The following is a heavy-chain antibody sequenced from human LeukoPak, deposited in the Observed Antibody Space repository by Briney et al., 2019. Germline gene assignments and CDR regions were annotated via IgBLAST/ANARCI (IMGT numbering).Heavy chain of an antibody. Sequence: SETLSLTCTVSGGSISSSSYYWGWIRQPPGKGLEWIGSIYYSGSTYYNPSLKSRVTISVDTSKNQFSLKLSSVTAADTAMYYCARHSYTKYRGVNWYYMDVWGKGTTVTVS. D-gene: IGHD4-23*01. V-gene: IGHV4-39*01. CDR1: GGSISSSSYY. CDR3: ARHSYTKYRGVNWYYMDV. CDR2: IYYSGST. J-gene: IGHJ6*03.